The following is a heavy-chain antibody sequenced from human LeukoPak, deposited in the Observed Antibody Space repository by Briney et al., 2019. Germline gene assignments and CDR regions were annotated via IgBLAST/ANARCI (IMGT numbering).Heavy chain of an antibody. CDR1: GFTFSSYA. J-gene: IGHJ4*02. V-gene: IGHV3-23*01. CDR2: ISKSDGRT. D-gene: IGHD2-21*01. CDR3: ARGALIPDF. Sequence: SGGSLRLSCAAPGFTFSSYAMTWVRQAPGKGLAWVSSISKSDGRTYYADSVKGRFTISRDNSKNTVYLHMDSLRVEDTAIYYCARGALIPDFRGQGTLVTVSS.